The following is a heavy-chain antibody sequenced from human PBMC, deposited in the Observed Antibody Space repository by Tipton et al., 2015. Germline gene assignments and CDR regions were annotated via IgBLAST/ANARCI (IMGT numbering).Heavy chain of an antibody. D-gene: IGHD4-23*01. J-gene: IGHJ4*02. CDR2: ISYSGST. CDR3: ARHLNYGGNCHWDY. CDR1: GGSVSTSNYY. V-gene: IGHV4-61*01. Sequence: TLSLTCTVSGGSVSTSNYYWGWIRQSPGKGLEWIGYISYSGSTHYNPSLKRRVTISLDTSKNQFSLTLNSVTAADTAVYYCARHLNYGGNCHWDYWGQGALVTVSS.